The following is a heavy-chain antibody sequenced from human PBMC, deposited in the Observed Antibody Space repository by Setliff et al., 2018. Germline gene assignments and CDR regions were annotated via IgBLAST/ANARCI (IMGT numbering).Heavy chain of an antibody. CDR3: ARHYGGGYKHFDY. D-gene: IGHD5-12*01. J-gene: IGHJ4*02. CDR1: GGSISSHY. Sequence: SETLSLTCTVSGGSISSHYWSWIRQPPGKGLEWIGYIYSSGSTNYNPTLKSRVSMSADTSNNHFSLKASSVTAADTAVYYCARHYGGGYKHFDYWGQGTLVTVSS. V-gene: IGHV4-59*08. CDR2: IYSSGST.